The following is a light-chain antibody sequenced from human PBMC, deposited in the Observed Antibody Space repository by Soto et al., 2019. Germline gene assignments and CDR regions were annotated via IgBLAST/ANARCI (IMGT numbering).Light chain of an antibody. CDR2: GAS. V-gene: IGKV3-20*01. Sequence: EIVLTQSPGTLSLSPGGRATLSCRASQSVRSSYLAWYQQRPGQAPRLLIFGASFRAPGIPDRFSGSGSGTDFSLTISRLEPDDFAVYYCQHYGSPLTFGGGTKVEIK. J-gene: IGKJ4*01. CDR1: QSVRSSY. CDR3: QHYGSPLT.